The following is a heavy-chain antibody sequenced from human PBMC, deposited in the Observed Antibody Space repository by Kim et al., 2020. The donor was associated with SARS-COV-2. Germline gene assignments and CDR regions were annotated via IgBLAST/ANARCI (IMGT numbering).Heavy chain of an antibody. CDR3: AKDFGGVAAAGHFQH. CDR1: GFTLSSYA. CDR2: ISGSGGST. Sequence: GGSLRLSCAASGFTLSSYAMSWVRQAPGKGLEWVSAISGSGGSTYYADSVKGRFTISRDNSKNTLYLQMNSLRAEDTAVYYCAKDFGGVAAAGHFQHWGQGTLVTVSS. J-gene: IGHJ1*01. V-gene: IGHV3-23*01. D-gene: IGHD6-13*01.